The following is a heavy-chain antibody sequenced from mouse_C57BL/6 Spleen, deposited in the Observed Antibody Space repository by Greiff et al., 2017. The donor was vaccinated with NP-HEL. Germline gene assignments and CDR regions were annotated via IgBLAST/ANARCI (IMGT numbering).Heavy chain of an antibody. CDR1: GFTFSSYG. CDR3: ARQSYDYDTFAY. D-gene: IGHD2-4*01. V-gene: IGHV5-6*01. CDR2: ISSGGSYT. Sequence: EVKLMESGGDLVKPGGSLKLSCAASGFTFSSYGMSWVRQTPDKRLEWVATISSGGSYTYYPDSVKGRFTISRDNAKNTLYLQMSSLKSEDTAMYYCARQSYDYDTFAYWGQGTLVTVSA. J-gene: IGHJ3*01.